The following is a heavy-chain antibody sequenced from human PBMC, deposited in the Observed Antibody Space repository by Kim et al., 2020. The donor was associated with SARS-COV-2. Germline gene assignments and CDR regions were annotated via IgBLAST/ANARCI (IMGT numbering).Heavy chain of an antibody. Sequence: SFQGQVTISADKSISTAYLQWSSLKASDTAMYYCARHRGYSYGYGYYFDYWGQGTLVTVSS. J-gene: IGHJ4*02. CDR3: ARHRGYSYGYGYYFDY. V-gene: IGHV5-51*01. D-gene: IGHD5-18*01.